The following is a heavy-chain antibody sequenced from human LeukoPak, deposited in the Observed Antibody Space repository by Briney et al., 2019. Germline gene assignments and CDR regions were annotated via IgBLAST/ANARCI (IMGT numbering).Heavy chain of an antibody. CDR2: ISYDGSNK. J-gene: IGHJ3*02. CDR1: GFTFSSYG. Sequence: PGRSLRLSCESSGFTFSSYGMHWVRQAPGKGLEWVAVISYDGSNKYYADSVKGRFTISRDNSKNTLYLQMNSLRAEDTAVYYCARTRIAVAGFDAFDIWGQGTMVTVSS. CDR3: ARTRIAVAGFDAFDI. V-gene: IGHV3-30*19. D-gene: IGHD6-19*01.